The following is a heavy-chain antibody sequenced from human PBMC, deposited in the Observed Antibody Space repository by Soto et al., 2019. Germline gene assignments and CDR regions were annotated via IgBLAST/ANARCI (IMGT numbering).Heavy chain of an antibody. D-gene: IGHD3-10*02. Sequence: ASVKVSCKASGYTFTSYAMHWVRQAPGQGLEWMGWINAVIGNTNYSQKFQGRVTITRDTSTSTAYMELSSLRSEDTAVYYCVNCCAGDGYSAFDIWGQGTMVTVSS. J-gene: IGHJ3*02. V-gene: IGHV1-3*01. CDR2: INAVIGNT. CDR3: VNCCAGDGYSAFDI. CDR1: GYTFTSYA.